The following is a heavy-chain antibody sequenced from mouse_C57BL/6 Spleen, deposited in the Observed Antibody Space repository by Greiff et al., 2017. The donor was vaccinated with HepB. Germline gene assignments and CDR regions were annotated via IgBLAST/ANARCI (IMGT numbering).Heavy chain of an antibody. CDR3: TRGENYGSSYDAMDY. CDR1: GYTFTDYE. V-gene: IGHV1-15*01. D-gene: IGHD1-1*01. CDR2: IDPETGGT. J-gene: IGHJ4*01. Sequence: QVQLQQSGAELVRPGASVTLSCKASGYTFTDYEMHWVKQTPVHGLEWIGAIDPETGGTAYNQKFKGKAILTADKPSSTAYMELRSLTSEDSAVYYCTRGENYGSSYDAMDYWGQGTSVTVSS.